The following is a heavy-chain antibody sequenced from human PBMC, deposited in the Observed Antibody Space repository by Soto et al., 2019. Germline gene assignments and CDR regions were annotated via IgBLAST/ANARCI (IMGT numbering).Heavy chain of an antibody. Sequence: QVQLQESGPGLVKPSQTLSLTCTVSGGSISSGDYYWSWIRQPPGKGLEWIGYIYYSGSTYYNPSLKSRVTISVATSKDQFSLKLSSVTAADTAVYYCARGVGDFWSGYNFDSWGQGTLVTVSS. V-gene: IGHV4-30-4*01. CDR2: IYYSGST. CDR1: GGSISSGDYY. J-gene: IGHJ4*02. CDR3: ARGVGDFWSGYNFDS. D-gene: IGHD3-3*01.